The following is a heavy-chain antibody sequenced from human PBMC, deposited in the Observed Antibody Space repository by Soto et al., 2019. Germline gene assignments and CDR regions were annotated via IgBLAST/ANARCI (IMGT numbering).Heavy chain of an antibody. CDR2: IYYSGST. D-gene: IGHD2-15*01. Sequence: SETLSLTCTVSGGSISNYYWTWIRQPPGKGLEWIGYIYYSGSTNYNPSLKSRVTISVDTSKNQFSLKLSSVTAADTAVYYCARAYCSGGSCWAWSNWFDPWGQGTLVTVSS. CDR1: GGSISNYY. V-gene: IGHV4-59*01. CDR3: ARAYCSGGSCWAWSNWFDP. J-gene: IGHJ5*02.